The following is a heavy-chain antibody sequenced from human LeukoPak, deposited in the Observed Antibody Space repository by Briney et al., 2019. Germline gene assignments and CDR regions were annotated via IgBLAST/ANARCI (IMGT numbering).Heavy chain of an antibody. CDR3: AKGSAYESLCSGGSCYSGN. D-gene: IGHD2-15*01. CDR1: GGSFSGYY. V-gene: IGHV4-34*01. Sequence: SETLSLTCAVYGGSFSGYYWSWIRQPPGKGLEWIGEINHSGSTNYNPSLKSRVTISVDTSKNQFSLKLSSVTAADTAVYYCAKGSAYESLCSGGSCYSGNWGQGTLVTVSS. J-gene: IGHJ4*02. CDR2: INHSGST.